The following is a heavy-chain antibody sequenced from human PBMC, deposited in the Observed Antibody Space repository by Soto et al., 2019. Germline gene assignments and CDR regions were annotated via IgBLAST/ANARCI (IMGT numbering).Heavy chain of an antibody. CDR2: IIPIFGTA. CDR1: GGTFSSYA. CDR3: ARVREDAADGTYYYGMDV. D-gene: IGHD6-13*01. V-gene: IGHV1-69*12. Sequence: QVQLVQSGAEVKKPGSSVKVSCKASGGTFSSYAISWVRQAPGQGLEWMGGIIPIFGTANYAQKFQGRVTITADDSTSTAFMELSSLRSEDTAVYYCARVREDAADGTYYYGMDVWGQGTTVTVSS. J-gene: IGHJ6*02.